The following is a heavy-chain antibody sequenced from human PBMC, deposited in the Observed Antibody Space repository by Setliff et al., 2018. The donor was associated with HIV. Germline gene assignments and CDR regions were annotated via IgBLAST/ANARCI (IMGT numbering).Heavy chain of an antibody. D-gene: IGHD6-19*01. CDR2: IYYSGST. V-gene: IGHV4-31*03. Sequence: PSETLSLTCSVSGDSINGGDYYWSWIRQHPGKGLEWIGYIYYSGSTYYNPSLKSRLTISLDTSENQFSLKLSSVTAADTAVYYCARGATYRIGWHFDYWGQGTLVTVSS. J-gene: IGHJ4*02. CDR3: ARGATYRIGWHFDY. CDR1: GDSINGGDYY.